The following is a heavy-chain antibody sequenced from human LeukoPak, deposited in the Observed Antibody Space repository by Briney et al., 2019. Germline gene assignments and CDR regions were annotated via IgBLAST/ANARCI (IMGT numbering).Heavy chain of an antibody. CDR1: GFTFSSYS. Sequence: GGSLRLSCAASGFTFSSYSMNWVRQAPGKGLEWVSSISSSGSHIFHADSVKGRFTISRDNAKNSLYLQMNSLRAEDTAVYYGAREGPINNGDLDDWGQGTLVTVSS. J-gene: IGHJ4*02. V-gene: IGHV3-21*01. CDR2: ISSSGSHI. CDR3: AREGPINNGDLDD. D-gene: IGHD1/OR15-1a*01.